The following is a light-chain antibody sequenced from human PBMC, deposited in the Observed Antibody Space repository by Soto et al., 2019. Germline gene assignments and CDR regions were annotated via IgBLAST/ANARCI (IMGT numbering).Light chain of an antibody. CDR3: SSYTSTSGYV. V-gene: IGLV2-14*01. CDR1: SSDVGGYNY. Sequence: QSVLTQPASVSGSPGQWSTISCTGTSSDVGGYNYVSWYQQHPGKAPKLMIYDVSNRPSGVSNRFSGSKSGNTASLTISGLQAEDEADYYCSSYTSTSGYVFGTGTKVPVL. J-gene: IGLJ1*01. CDR2: DVS.